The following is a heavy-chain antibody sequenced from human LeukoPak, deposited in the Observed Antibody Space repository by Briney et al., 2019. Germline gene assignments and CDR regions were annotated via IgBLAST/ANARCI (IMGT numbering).Heavy chain of an antibody. V-gene: IGHV3-23*01. J-gene: IGHJ4*02. Sequence: SGGSLRLSCAASGFTFSSYAMSWVRQAPGKGLEWVSAISGSGGSTYYADSVKGRFTISRDNFKNTLYLQMNSLRAEDTAVYYCAKGSWYYYDSSGYYPDYWGQGTLVTVSS. D-gene: IGHD3-22*01. CDR2: ISGSGGST. CDR3: AKGSWYYYDSSGYYPDY. CDR1: GFTFSSYA.